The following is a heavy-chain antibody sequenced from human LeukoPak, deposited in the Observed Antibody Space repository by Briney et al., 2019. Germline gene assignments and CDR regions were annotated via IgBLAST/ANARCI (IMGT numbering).Heavy chain of an antibody. CDR2: IYTSGRT. V-gene: IGHV4-4*07. CDR3: ARDQALNWNYDVFDY. Sequence: SETLSLTCTVSGDSISSNYWSWNRQPAGKGLEWVGRIYTSGRTDYNPSLKSRVTMSVDTSKNQVSLKLSSVTAADTALYYCARDQALNWNYDVFDYWGQGALVTVSS. CDR1: GDSISSNY. D-gene: IGHD1-7*01. J-gene: IGHJ4*02.